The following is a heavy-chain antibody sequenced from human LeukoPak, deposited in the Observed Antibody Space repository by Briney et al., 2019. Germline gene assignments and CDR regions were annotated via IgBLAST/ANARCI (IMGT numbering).Heavy chain of an antibody. CDR3: AREYGDTTGVDY. V-gene: IGHV4-30-2*01. CDR1: GGSISSGGYS. Sequence: PSQTLSLTCAVSGGSISSGGYSWSWIRQPPGKGLEWIVYIYHSGSTYYNPSLKSRVTISVDRSKNQFSLKLSSVTAADTAVYYCAREYGDTTGVDYWGQGTLVTVSS. CDR2: IYHSGST. D-gene: IGHD1-1*01. J-gene: IGHJ4*02.